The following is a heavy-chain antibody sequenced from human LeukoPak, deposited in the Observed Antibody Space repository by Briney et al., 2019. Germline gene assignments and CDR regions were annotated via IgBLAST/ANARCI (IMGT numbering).Heavy chain of an antibody. V-gene: IGHV3-30-3*01. CDR1: GFTFSSYA. D-gene: IGHD5-18*01. J-gene: IGHJ4*02. CDR2: ISYDGSNK. Sequence: GGSLRLSCAASGFTFSSYAMHWVRQAPGKGLEWVAVISYDGSNKYYADSVKGRFTISRDNSKNTLYLQMNSLRAEDTAVYSCARGLGYSYGYGIDYWGQGTLVIASS. CDR3: ARGLGYSYGYGIDY.